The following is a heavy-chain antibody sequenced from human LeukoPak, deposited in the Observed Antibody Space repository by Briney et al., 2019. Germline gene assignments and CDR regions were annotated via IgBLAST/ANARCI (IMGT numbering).Heavy chain of an antibody. CDR1: GYSISSGYY. Sequence: SETLSLTCAVSGYSISSGYYWGWIRQPPGNGLEWIGSIYHSGSTYYNPSLKSRVTISVDTSKNQFSLKLSSVTAADTAVYYCAREIYCSSTSCQGYYYMDVWGKGTTLTVSS. CDR2: IYHSGST. D-gene: IGHD2-2*01. CDR3: AREIYCSSTSCQGYYYMDV. J-gene: IGHJ6*03. V-gene: IGHV4-38-2*02.